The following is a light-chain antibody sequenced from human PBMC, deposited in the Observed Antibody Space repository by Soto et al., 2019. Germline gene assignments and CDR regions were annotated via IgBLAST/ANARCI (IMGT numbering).Light chain of an antibody. Sequence: QSVLTQPASVSGSPGQSITISCNRTSSDVGGYNYVSWYQQHPVKAPKLMIYDVTNRPSGVSDRFSGSKSGNTASLTISGLQAEDEADYYCSSYTSSSTPYVFGTGTKVTVL. J-gene: IGLJ1*01. V-gene: IGLV2-14*01. CDR3: SSYTSSSTPYV. CDR1: SSDVGGYNY. CDR2: DVT.